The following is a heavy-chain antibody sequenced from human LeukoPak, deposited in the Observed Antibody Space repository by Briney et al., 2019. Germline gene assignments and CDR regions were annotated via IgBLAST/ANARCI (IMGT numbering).Heavy chain of an antibody. CDR3: ARDSYGDYALDY. Sequence: GGSLRLSCAASGFTFSSYSMNWVRQAPGKGLEWVSSITSISSYIYYADSVKGRFTISRDNAKNSLYLQMNSLRAEDTAVYYCARDSYGDYALDYSGQGTLVTLSS. CDR2: ITSISSYI. V-gene: IGHV3-21*01. J-gene: IGHJ4*02. CDR1: GFTFSSYS. D-gene: IGHD4-17*01.